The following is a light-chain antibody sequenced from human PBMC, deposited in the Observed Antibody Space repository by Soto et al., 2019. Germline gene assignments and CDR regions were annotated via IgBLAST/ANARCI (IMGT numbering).Light chain of an antibody. CDR2: EVS. J-gene: IGLJ1*01. CDR3: SSYTSSSTPYV. V-gene: IGLV2-14*01. Sequence: QSALTQPASVSGSPGQSITISCTGTSSDVGGYNYVSWYQQHPGKVPKLMIYEVSNRPSGVSNRFSGSKSGNTASLTISGLEVEYEADYYCSSYTSSSTPYVFGTGTKLPVL. CDR1: SSDVGGYNY.